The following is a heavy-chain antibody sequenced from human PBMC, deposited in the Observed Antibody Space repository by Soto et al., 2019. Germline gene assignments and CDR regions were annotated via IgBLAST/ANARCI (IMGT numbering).Heavy chain of an antibody. Sequence: QVQLVQSGAEVRKPGASVKVSCKASGYTFTTYGISWVRQAPGQGLEWMGWISGYNGHTKYAQKFQGRVTMTTDTSTSTVYMDLGSRRSDDTAVYYCAREGEMPYYYYGLDVWGQGTTVTVSS. CDR2: ISGYNGHT. D-gene: IGHD3-16*01. J-gene: IGHJ6*02. CDR3: AREGEMPYYYYGLDV. V-gene: IGHV1-18*01. CDR1: GYTFTTYG.